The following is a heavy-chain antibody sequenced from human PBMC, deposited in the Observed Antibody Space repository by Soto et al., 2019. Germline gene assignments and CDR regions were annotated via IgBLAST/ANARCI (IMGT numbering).Heavy chain of an antibody. V-gene: IGHV5-51*01. CDR1: GYSFTSYW. D-gene: IGHD2-2*01. CDR3: ARTLYCSSTSCRDYYGMDV. Sequence: RGESLKISCKGSGYSFTSYWIGWVRQMPGKGLEWMGIIYPGDSDTRYSPSFQGQVTISADKSISTAYLQWSSLKASDTAMYYCARTLYCSSTSCRDYYGMDVWGQGTTVTVSS. CDR2: IYPGDSDT. J-gene: IGHJ6*02.